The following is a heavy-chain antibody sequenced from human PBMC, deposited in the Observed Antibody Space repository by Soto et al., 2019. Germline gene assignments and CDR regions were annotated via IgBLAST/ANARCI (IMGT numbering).Heavy chain of an antibody. V-gene: IGHV3-23*01. Sequence: GSLRLSCAASGFTFSSYAMSWVRQAPGKGLEWVSAISGSGGSTYYADSVKGRFTISRDNSKNTLYLQMNSLRAEDTAVYYCAKGVQLWFGGLIDYWGQGTLVTVSS. CDR1: GFTFSSYA. J-gene: IGHJ4*02. CDR2: ISGSGGST. D-gene: IGHD5-18*01. CDR3: AKGVQLWFGGLIDY.